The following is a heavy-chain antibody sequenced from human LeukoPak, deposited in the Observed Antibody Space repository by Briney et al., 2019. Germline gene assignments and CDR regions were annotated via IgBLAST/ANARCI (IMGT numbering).Heavy chain of an antibody. J-gene: IGHJ4*02. CDR2: ISSSSTYI. Sequence: GGSLRLSCAASGFTFSSYEMNWVRQAPGKGLEWVSYISSSSTYIYYADSVKGRFTISRDNARNSLYLQMNSLRDEDTAMYYCARESYWGSSLKGFDSWGQGTLVTVSS. CDR1: GFTFSSYE. D-gene: IGHD7-27*01. V-gene: IGHV3-21*05. CDR3: ARESYWGSSLKGFDS.